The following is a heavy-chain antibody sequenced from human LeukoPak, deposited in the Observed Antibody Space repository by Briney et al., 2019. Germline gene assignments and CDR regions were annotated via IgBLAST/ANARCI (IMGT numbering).Heavy chain of an antibody. V-gene: IGHV3-74*01. J-gene: IGHJ6*03. CDR3: AKGRELYYYYYMDV. D-gene: IGHD3-10*01. CDR2: INSDGSST. Sequence: PGGSLRLSCAASGFTFSSYWMHWVRQAPGKGLVWVSRINSDGSSTTYADSVKGRFTISRDNAKNTLYLQMNSLRVEDTAVYYCAKGRELYYYYYMDVWGKGTTVTISS. CDR1: GFTFSSYW.